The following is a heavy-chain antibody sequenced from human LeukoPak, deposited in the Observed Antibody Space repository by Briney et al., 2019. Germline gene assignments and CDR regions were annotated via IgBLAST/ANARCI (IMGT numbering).Heavy chain of an antibody. V-gene: IGHV4-34*01. CDR3: ARPPTRYYDFWSGYVH. J-gene: IGHJ4*02. Sequence: SETLSLTCAVYGGSFSGYYWSRIRQPPGKGLEWIGEINHSGSTNYNPSLKSRVTISVDTSKNQFSLKLSSVTAADTAVYYCARPPTRYYDFWSGYVHWGQGTLVTVSS. CDR1: GGSFSGYY. CDR2: INHSGST. D-gene: IGHD3-3*01.